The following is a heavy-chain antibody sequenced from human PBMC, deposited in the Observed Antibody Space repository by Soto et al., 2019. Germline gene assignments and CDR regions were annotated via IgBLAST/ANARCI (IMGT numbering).Heavy chain of an antibody. CDR3: ASFLGITGTTEVPHYYYGMDV. CDR1: LGTFRSHA. D-gene: IGHD1-7*01. Sequence: SVKVSCTASLGTFRSHAIGWVRQAPGPGLQRVRASVPLIGTASCGQKLRGSGPNTADESTSTAYMELSSLRSEDTAVYYCASFLGITGTTEVPHYYYGMDVWGQGTTVTVSS. V-gene: IGHV1-69*13. J-gene: IGHJ6*02. CDR2: SVPLIGTA.